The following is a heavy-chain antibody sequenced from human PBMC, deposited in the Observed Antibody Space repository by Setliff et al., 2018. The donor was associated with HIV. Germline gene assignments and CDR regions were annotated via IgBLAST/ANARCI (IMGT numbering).Heavy chain of an antibody. V-gene: IGHV3-23*01. D-gene: IGHD5-12*01. CDR2: IRGYDEAT. CDR3: AKVGSSGYYEMCDY. J-gene: IGHJ4*02. Sequence: GESLKISCAASGFTFSSFAMTWVRQAPGKGLEWVTTIRGYDEATHYTDSVKGRFTISRDISRNTLYLQMNSLRVEDTAVYYCAKVGSSGYYEMCDYWGRGTLVTVSS. CDR1: GFTFSSFA.